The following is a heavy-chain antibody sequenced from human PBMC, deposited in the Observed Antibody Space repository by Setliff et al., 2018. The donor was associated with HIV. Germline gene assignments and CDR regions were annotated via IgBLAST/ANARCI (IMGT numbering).Heavy chain of an antibody. CDR3: TTDSGVRYLDWLSPLDAFDI. CDR1: GFTFSYYG. J-gene: IGHJ3*02. Sequence: GGSLRLSCAASGFTFSYYGMYWVRQAPGKGLEWVALIYNDGSKKYYADSVKGRFTISRDDSRNTLYLQMSSLKTEDTAVYYCTTDSGVRYLDWLSPLDAFDIWGQGTMVTVSS. CDR2: IYNDGSKK. V-gene: IGHV3-33*01. D-gene: IGHD3-9*01.